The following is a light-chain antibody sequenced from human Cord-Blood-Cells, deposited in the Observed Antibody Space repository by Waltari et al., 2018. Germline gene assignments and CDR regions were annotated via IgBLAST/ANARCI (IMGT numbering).Light chain of an antibody. J-gene: IGLJ3*02. Sequence: QSALTQPASVSGSPGQPITISCTGTSSDVGSYNLVSWYQQHPGKAPKPLIYEGSKRPSGVSNRFSGSKSGNTASLTIYGLQAEDEADYYCCSYAGSSTWVFGGGTKLTVL. CDR2: EGS. CDR1: SSDVGSYNL. CDR3: CSYAGSSTWV. V-gene: IGLV2-23*01.